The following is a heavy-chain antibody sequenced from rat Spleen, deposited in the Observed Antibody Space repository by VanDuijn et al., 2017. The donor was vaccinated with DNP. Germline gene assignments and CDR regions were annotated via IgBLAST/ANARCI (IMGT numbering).Heavy chain of an antibody. CDR3: TNRLYGWFAY. V-gene: IGHV5-31*01. Sequence: EVQLVESGGGPVQPGRSLKLSCLASGFIFSNHWMTWIRQAPGKGLEWVASISYDGGRTYYRDSVRGRFTISRDNAKSSLYLQMGSLRSEDTATYYCTNRLYGWFAYWGQGTLVTVSS. CDR1: GFIFSNHW. J-gene: IGHJ3*01. D-gene: IGHD4-1*01. CDR2: ISYDGGRT.